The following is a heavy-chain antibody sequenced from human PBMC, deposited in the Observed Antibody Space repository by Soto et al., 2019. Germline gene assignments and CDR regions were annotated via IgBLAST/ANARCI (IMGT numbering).Heavy chain of an antibody. CDR1: GYSFTSYW. CDR2: IYPGDSDT. Sequence: GESLKISCKGSGYSFTSYWIGWVRQMPGKGLEWMGIIYPGDSDTRYSPSFQGQVTISADKSISTAYLQWSSLKDSDTAMYYCASHPGGWYGELRSSNYFDYWGQGTLVTVAS. J-gene: IGHJ4*02. D-gene: IGHD6-19*01. V-gene: IGHV5-51*01. CDR3: ASHPGGWYGELRSSNYFDY.